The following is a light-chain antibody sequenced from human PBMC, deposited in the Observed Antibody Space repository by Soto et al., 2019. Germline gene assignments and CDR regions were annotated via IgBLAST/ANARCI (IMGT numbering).Light chain of an antibody. V-gene: IGKV3-20*01. J-gene: IGKJ5*01. CDR3: QQCGSSST. CDR1: QSVSSN. CDR2: GAS. Sequence: ERVMTQSPATLSVSPGERATLSCRASQSVSSNLAWYQQKPGQAPMLLIYGASSRATGIPDRFSVSGSGTDFTLTISRLEPEDFAVYYCQQCGSSSTFGQGTRLEI.